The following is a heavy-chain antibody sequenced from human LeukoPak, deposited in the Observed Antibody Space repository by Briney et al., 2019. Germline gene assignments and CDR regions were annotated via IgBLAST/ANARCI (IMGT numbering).Heavy chain of an antibody. Sequence: PSETLSLTCTVSGGSISSGGYSWSWIRQPPGKGLEWIGYIYHSGSTYYNPSLESRLTISVDRSKNQFSLKLSSVTASDTAVYYCARGAAAGDYWGQGTLVTVSS. CDR3: ARGAAAGDY. CDR2: IYHSGST. CDR1: GGSISSGGYS. J-gene: IGHJ4*02. D-gene: IGHD6-13*01. V-gene: IGHV4-30-2*01.